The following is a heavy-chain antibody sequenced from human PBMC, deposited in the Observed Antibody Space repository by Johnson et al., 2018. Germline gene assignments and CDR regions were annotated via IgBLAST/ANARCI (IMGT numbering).Heavy chain of an antibody. Sequence: VHLHESGPGLVKPSETLSLICTVSGGSISNYYWGWIRQPPGKGLEWIGYVYYSGSTNYNPSLKSRVTISVDTSKNQFSLKLSSVTAADTAMYYCARVISGNFHDAFDICGQGTMVTVSS. D-gene: IGHD1-26*01. CDR2: VYYSGST. CDR1: GGSISNYY. CDR3: ARVISGNFHDAFDI. J-gene: IGHJ3*02. V-gene: IGHV4-59*01.